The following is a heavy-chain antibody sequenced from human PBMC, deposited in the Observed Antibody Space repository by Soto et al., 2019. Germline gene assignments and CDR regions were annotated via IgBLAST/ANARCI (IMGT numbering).Heavy chain of an antibody. Sequence: ASVKVSCKASGYTFTSYYMHWVRQAPGQGLEWMGIINPSGGSTSYAQKFQGRVTMTRDTSTSTVYMELSSLRSEDTAVYYCAREVVLMVYAGAFDIWGQGTMVT. CDR1: GYTFTSYY. CDR3: AREVVLMVYAGAFDI. CDR2: INPSGGST. V-gene: IGHV1-46*01. D-gene: IGHD2-8*01. J-gene: IGHJ3*02.